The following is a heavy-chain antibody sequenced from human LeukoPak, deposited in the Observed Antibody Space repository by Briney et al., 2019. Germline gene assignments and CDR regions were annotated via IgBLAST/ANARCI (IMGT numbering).Heavy chain of an antibody. CDR2: ISYDGSNK. Sequence: GRSLRLSCAASGFTFRSYAMHWVRQAPGKGLEWVAVISYDGSNKYYADSVKGRFTISRDNSKNTLYLQMNSLRAEDTAVYYCARVLNHYYDSSGFDYWGQGTLVTVSS. V-gene: IGHV3-30*04. CDR1: GFTFRSYA. J-gene: IGHJ4*02. CDR3: ARVLNHYYDSSGFDY. D-gene: IGHD3-22*01.